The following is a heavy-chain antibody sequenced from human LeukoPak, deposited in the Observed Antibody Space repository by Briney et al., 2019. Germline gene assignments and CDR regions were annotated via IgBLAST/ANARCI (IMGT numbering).Heavy chain of an antibody. Sequence: PGGSLRLSCAASGFTVSSNYMSWVRQAPGKGLEWVSVIYSGGSTYYADSVKGRFTISRYNSNNPLYLQMTSLRAEDTAVYYCPRAPSLVIISRDYYYYMDVWGKGTTVTVSS. CDR1: GFTVSSNY. CDR3: PRAPSLVIISRDYYYYMDV. D-gene: IGHD3-9*01. J-gene: IGHJ6*03. V-gene: IGHV3-53*01. CDR2: IYSGGST.